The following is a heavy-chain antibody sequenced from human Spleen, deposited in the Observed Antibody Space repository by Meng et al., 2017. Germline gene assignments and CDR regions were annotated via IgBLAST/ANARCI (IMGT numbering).Heavy chain of an antibody. CDR3: ARGSTGWSTDYDN. Sequence: QVQLQESGPGLVKPSQTLSLTFTVSGDSISSGGYYWSWIRQHPGKGLEWIGFIYYSGTTSYNPSLKSRVSISVDTSKNQFSLKLRSVTAADTAVYYCARGSTGWSTDYDNWGQGTLVVASS. J-gene: IGHJ4*02. CDR1: GDSISSGGYY. V-gene: IGHV4-31*03. CDR2: IYYSGTT. D-gene: IGHD6-19*01.